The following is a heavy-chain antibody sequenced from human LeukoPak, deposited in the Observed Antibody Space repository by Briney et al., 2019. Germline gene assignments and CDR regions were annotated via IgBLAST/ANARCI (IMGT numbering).Heavy chain of an antibody. J-gene: IGHJ4*02. CDR3: AKEGGYCSSSSCSDYFDY. CDR1: GFIFGNHA. CDR2: ISGSGGST. D-gene: IGHD2-2*01. Sequence: GGSLRLSCAASGFIFGNHAMSWVRQAPGKGLEWVSTISGSGGSTYYAESVKGRCTLSRDNSRDTLYLQLNSLRVEDTAVYYCAKEGGYCSSSSCSDYFDYWGQGSLVTVSS. V-gene: IGHV3-23*01.